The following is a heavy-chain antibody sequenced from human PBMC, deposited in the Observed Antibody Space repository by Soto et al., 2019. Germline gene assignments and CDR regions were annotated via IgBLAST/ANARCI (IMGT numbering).Heavy chain of an antibody. CDR2: ISYDGSNK. D-gene: IGHD4-17*01. J-gene: IGHJ4*02. CDR1: GFTFSSYA. Sequence: QVQLVESGGGVVQPGRSLRLSCAASGFTFSSYAMHWVRQAPGKGLEWVAVISYDGSNKYYADSVKGRFTISRDNSKNTLYLQMKSLRAEDTAVYYCARDARAATVVMDYWGQGTLVTVSS. CDR3: ARDARAATVVMDY. V-gene: IGHV3-30-3*01.